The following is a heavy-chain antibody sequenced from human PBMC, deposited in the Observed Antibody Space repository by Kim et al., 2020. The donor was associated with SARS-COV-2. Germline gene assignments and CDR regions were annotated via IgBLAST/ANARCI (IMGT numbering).Heavy chain of an antibody. D-gene: IGHD6-6*01. V-gene: IGHV3-7*01. CDR1: GFTFSNYW. J-gene: IGHJ4*02. CDR3: ARVDQKGSTSAY. Sequence: GGSLRLSCAASGFTFSNYWMTWVRQAPGKGLEWVANIKQDGSDKYFVDSVKGRFTISRDNAKNSLYLQMNSLRVEDTAVYYCARVDQKGSTSAYWGQGTLVTVSS. CDR2: IKQDGSDK.